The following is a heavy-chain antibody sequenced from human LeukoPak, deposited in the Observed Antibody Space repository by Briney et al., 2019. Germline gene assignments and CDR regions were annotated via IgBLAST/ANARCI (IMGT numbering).Heavy chain of an antibody. D-gene: IGHD6-19*01. CDR1: GGSIGSDY. CDR2: IYYTGGT. J-gene: IGHJ4*02. CDR3: AKYGNSGWVIDN. V-gene: IGHV4-59*08. Sequence: SETLSHTCTVYGGSIGSDYWAWIRQPPGKGLEYIGYIYYTGGTNYNPSLKSRVTISVDTSKNQFSLKLSSVTAADTAVYFCAKYGNSGWVIDNWGQGTLVTVSS.